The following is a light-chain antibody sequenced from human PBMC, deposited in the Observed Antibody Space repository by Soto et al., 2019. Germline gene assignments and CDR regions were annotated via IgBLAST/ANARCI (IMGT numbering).Light chain of an antibody. CDR2: DVN. V-gene: IGLV2-14*03. CDR3: SSFTSSDALL. CDR1: SSDIATSDY. J-gene: IGLJ2*01. Sequence: QSALTQPASVSGSPGQSITISCTGTSSDIATSDYVSWFQHHPGEAPKIILYDVNNRPSGVSDRFSGSKSGNTASLTISGLQAEDEADYYCSSFTSSDALLFGGGPKLTVL.